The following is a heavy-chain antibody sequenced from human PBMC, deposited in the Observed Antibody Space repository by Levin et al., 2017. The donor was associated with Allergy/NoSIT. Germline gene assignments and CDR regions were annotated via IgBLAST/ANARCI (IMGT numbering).Heavy chain of an antibody. D-gene: IGHD3-9*01. CDR2: ITSSSNTI. CDR3: ASWTQGGYDILTS. J-gene: IGHJ5*02. Sequence: PGGSLRLSCAASGLTFSRYSMNWVRQAPGKGLEWVSYITSSSNTIYYADSVKGRFTISRDNAKNSLYLQMNSLRDEDTAVYYCASWTQGGYDILTSWGQGTLVTVSS. CDR1: GLTFSRYS. V-gene: IGHV3-48*02.